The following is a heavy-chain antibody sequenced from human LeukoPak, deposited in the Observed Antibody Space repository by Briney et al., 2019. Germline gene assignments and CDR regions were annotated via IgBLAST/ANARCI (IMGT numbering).Heavy chain of an antibody. Sequence: PGGSLRLSCAASGFTFSSYWMHWVRQAPGKGLVWVSYISGDGSSTYYADSVKGRFTTSRDNAKNALHLQMNSLTAEDTAVYYCVLDLFSSFAFDIWGQGTMVTVSS. CDR2: ISGDGSST. CDR3: VLDLFSSFAFDI. J-gene: IGHJ3*02. CDR1: GFTFSSYW. V-gene: IGHV3-74*01. D-gene: IGHD3/OR15-3a*01.